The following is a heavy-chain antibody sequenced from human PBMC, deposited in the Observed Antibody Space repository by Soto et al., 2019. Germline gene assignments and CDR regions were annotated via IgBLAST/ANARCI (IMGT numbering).Heavy chain of an antibody. V-gene: IGHV3-9*01. CDR2: ISWNSGSI. Sequence: EVQLVESGGGLVQPGRSLRLSCAASGFTFDDYAMHWVRQAPGQGLEWVSGISWNSGSIGYADSVKGRFTISRDNAKNSLYLQRSSLRAVDTALYYCAKDKGYSGYDSFYFDYWGQGTLVTVS. J-gene: IGHJ4*02. CDR1: GFTFDDYA. D-gene: IGHD5-12*01. CDR3: AKDKGYSGYDSFYFDY.